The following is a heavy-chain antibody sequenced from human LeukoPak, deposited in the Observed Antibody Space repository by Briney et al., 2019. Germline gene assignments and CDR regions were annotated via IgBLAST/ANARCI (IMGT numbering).Heavy chain of an antibody. V-gene: IGHV4-61*02. CDR2: IYSSGST. CDR3: ARSEYYYDSSGYSDY. Sequence: SQTLSLTCTVSGGSISSGSYYWSWIRQPAGKGLEWIGRIYSSGSTNYNPSLKSRVTISVDTSKNQFSLKLSSVTAADTAVYYCARSEYYYDSSGYSDYWGQGILVTVSS. CDR1: GGSISSGSYY. J-gene: IGHJ4*02. D-gene: IGHD3-22*01.